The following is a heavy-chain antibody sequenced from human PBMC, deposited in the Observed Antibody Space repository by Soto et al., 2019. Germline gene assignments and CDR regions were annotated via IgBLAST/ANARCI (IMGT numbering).Heavy chain of an antibody. J-gene: IGHJ4*02. CDR2: IILPFGTP. CDR1: GTTFSNFA. D-gene: IGHD3-22*01. CDR3: VRGPDYEGYFDY. V-gene: IGHV1-69*13. Sequence: GASVKVSCKASGTTFSNFAIGWVRQAPGQRVEWMGGIILPFGTPNYAQKFQGRVTISADESMTTAYMELRGLRSEDTAVYYCVRGPDYEGYFDYWGQGTLVTVSS.